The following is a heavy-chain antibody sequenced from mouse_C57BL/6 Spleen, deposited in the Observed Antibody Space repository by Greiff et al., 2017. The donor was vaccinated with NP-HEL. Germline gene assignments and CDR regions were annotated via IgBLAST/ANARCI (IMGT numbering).Heavy chain of an antibody. D-gene: IGHD2-5*01. Sequence: QVQLKESGAELVRPGASVTLSCKASGYTFTDYEMHWVKQTPVHGLEWIGAIDPETGGTAYNQKFKGKAILTADKSSSTAYMELRSLTSEDSAVYYCTRRRDYSNLDYWGQGTTLTVSS. V-gene: IGHV1-15*01. CDR1: GYTFTDYE. CDR2: IDPETGGT. J-gene: IGHJ2*01. CDR3: TRRRDYSNLDY.